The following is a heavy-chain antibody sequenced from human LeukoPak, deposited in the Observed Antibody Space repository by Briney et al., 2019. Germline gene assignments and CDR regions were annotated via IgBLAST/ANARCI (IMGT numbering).Heavy chain of an antibody. CDR1: GYTFTTYW. D-gene: IGHD3-22*01. Sequence: GESLKISCKSSGYTFTTYWIGWGRQMPGKGLEGMGIIYPRDSDTRYSPSLQGQVTISADKSINPAYLQWSSLKASHTAMYYCARRDGGSSGYYYGGIDYWGQGTLVTVSS. CDR3: ARRDGGSSGYYYGGIDY. CDR2: IYPRDSDT. V-gene: IGHV5-51*01. J-gene: IGHJ4*02.